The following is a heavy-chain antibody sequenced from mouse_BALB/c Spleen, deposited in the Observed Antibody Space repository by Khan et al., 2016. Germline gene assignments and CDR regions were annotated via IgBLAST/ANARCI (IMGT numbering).Heavy chain of an antibody. J-gene: IGHJ2*01. V-gene: IGHV4-1*02. CDR2: INPDSSTI. D-gene: IGHD1-2*01. Sequence: EVKLLESGGGLVQPGGSLKLSCAASGFDFSRYWMSWVRQAPGKGLEWIGEINPDSSTINYTPSLKDKFIISSDNAKNKLYLQMSIVRSEDTARYYCARLHYYGYMNYWGQGTTLTVSS. CDR1: GFDFSRYW. CDR3: ARLHYYGYMNY.